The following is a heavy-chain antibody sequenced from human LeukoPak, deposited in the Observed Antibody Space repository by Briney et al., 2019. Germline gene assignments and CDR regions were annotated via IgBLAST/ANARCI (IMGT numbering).Heavy chain of an antibody. CDR2: INPSGGST. J-gene: IGHJ4*02. V-gene: IGHV1-46*01. D-gene: IGHD6-19*01. Sequence: ASGKVSCKASGYTFTSYYMHWVRQAPGQGLEWMGIINPSGGSTSYAQKFQGRVTMTRDTSTSTAYMELSSLRSEDTAVYYCAREGIAVAAPGAYWGQGTLVTVSS. CDR1: GYTFTSYY. CDR3: AREGIAVAAPGAY.